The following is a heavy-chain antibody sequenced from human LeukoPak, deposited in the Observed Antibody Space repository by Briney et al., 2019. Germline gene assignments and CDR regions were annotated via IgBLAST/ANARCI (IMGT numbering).Heavy chain of an antibody. D-gene: IGHD6-13*01. J-gene: IGHJ4*02. CDR1: GFTFSSYG. CDR2: ISSGSSYI. V-gene: IGHV3-21*01. Sequence: PGGSLRLSCAASGFTFSSYGMSWVRQAPGKGLEWVSSISSGSSYIYYADSVMGRFTISRDNSKNTLYLQMNSLRAEDTAVYYCAKAPPSSWFDYWGQGTLVTVSS. CDR3: AKAPPSSWFDY.